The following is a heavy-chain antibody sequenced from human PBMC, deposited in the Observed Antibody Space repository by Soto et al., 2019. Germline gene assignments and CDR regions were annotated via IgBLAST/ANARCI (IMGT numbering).Heavy chain of an antibody. CDR2: IRSKAYGGTT. CDR3: AKNWDTTSSSSSH. V-gene: IGHV3-49*03. J-gene: IGHJ4*02. Sequence: PGGSLRLSCTASGFTFGDYAMSWFRQAPGKGLEWVGFIRSKAYGGTTEYAASVKGRFTISRDDSKNTLYLQMNSLRAEDTAVYYCAKNWDTTSSSSSHWGQGTLVTVSS. CDR1: GFTFGDYA. D-gene: IGHD6-6*01.